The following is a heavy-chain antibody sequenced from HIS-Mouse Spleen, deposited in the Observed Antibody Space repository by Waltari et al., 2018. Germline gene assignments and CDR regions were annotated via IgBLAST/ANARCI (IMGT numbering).Heavy chain of an antibody. CDR1: GYSISSGYY. CDR2: IYHSGRP. J-gene: IGHJ3*02. Sequence: QVQLQESGPGLVKPSETLSLTCTVSGYSISSGYYWGWIRQPPGKGLEWIGSIYHSGRPYYNPSLKSRVTISVETSKNQVALKLSSVTAADTAVYYCARVGLGIAFDIWGQGTMVTVSS. D-gene: IGHD7-27*01. CDR3: ARVGLGIAFDI. V-gene: IGHV4-38-2*02.